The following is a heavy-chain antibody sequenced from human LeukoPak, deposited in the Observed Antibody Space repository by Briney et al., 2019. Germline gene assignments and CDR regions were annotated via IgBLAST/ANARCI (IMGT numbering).Heavy chain of an antibody. V-gene: IGHV3-49*04. CDR3: SKGVSPHAPFDAFDV. J-gene: IGHJ3*01. CDR1: GFTFADYA. D-gene: IGHD3-10*01. Sequence: GGSLRLSCTVSGFTFADYAMSWVRQAPGKGPEWVGFIRTQPYGVSTQYAASVKGRFTISRDDSKSIAYLQMNGLKTEDTAIYYCSKGVSPHAPFDAFDVWGLGTLVTVSS. CDR2: IRTQPYGVST.